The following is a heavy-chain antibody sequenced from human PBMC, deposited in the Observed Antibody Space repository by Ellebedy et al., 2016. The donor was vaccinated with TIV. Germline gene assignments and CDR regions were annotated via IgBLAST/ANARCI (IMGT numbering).Heavy chain of an antibody. Sequence: PGGSLRLSCAASGFTVSSNYMSWVRQAPGKGLEWVANMDQDGREKYYVDSVKGRFTISRDNAKNSLYLQMNSLRAEDTAVYYCASGMTEFDYWGQGTLVSVSS. CDR2: MDQDGREK. CDR3: ASGMTEFDY. J-gene: IGHJ4*02. D-gene: IGHD1-14*01. V-gene: IGHV3-7*01. CDR1: GFTVSSNY.